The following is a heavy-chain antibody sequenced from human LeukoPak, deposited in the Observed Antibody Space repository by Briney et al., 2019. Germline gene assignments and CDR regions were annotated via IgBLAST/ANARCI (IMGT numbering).Heavy chain of an antibody. D-gene: IGHD3-9*01. Sequence: GGSLTLSCAASGFTFSSSAMSWVRQAPGEGLEWVSAISGSGGSTSYADSVKGRFTISRDNSKNTLYLQMNSLRAEDTAVYYCAKVSYDILTGYRAYHFDYWGQGTLVTVSS. J-gene: IGHJ4*02. CDR2: ISGSGGST. CDR1: GFTFSSSA. CDR3: AKVSYDILTGYRAYHFDY. V-gene: IGHV3-23*01.